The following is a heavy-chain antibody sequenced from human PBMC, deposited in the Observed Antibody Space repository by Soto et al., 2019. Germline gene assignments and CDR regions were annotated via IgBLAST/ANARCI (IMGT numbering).Heavy chain of an antibody. D-gene: IGHD6-13*01. CDR2: INPSCGST. J-gene: IGHJ6*04. Sequence: ASVKVSCKASGCTFTSYYMHWVRQAPVQVLEWMVIINPSCGSTSYAQKFQGRVTMTRDTCTSTVYMELSSLRSEDTAVYYCARDEGTVAGPMGYYYYAMDVWGKGTMVTVSS. V-gene: IGHV1-46*01. CDR1: GCTFTSYY. CDR3: ARDEGTVAGPMGYYYYAMDV.